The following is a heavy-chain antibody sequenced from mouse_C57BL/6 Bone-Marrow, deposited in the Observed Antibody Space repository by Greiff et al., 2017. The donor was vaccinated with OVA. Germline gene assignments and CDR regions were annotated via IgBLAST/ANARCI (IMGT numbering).Heavy chain of an antibody. Sequence: EVKLVESGEGLVKPGGSLKLSCAASGFTFSSYAMSWVRQTPEKRLEWVAYISSGGDYTYYADTVKGRFTISRDNARNTLYLQMSSLKSEDTAMYYCTRDKKGWLLSMDYWGQGTSVTVSS. CDR2: ISSGGDYT. J-gene: IGHJ4*01. CDR1: GFTFSSYA. V-gene: IGHV5-9-1*02. CDR3: TRDKKGWLLSMDY. D-gene: IGHD2-3*01.